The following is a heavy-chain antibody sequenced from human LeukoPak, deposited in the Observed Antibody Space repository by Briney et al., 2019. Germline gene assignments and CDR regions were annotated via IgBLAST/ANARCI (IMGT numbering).Heavy chain of an antibody. J-gene: IGHJ4*02. V-gene: IGHV3-33*03. CDR3: ATNRVGTTTSFFDY. CDR1: GLIFSRYG. CDR2: IWYDGSNK. D-gene: IGHD1-1*01. Sequence: PGGSLRLSCAASGLIFSRYGMHWVRQAPGKGLEWVAVIWYDGSNKNYVDSVKGRFTISRDNSKDTLFLQMNSLRAEDTAVYYCATNRVGTTTSFFDYWGQGTLVTVSS.